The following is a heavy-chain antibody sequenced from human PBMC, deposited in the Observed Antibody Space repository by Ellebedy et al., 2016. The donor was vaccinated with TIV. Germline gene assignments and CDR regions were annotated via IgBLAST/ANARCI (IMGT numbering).Heavy chain of an antibody. CDR2: ISGYNGNT. J-gene: IGHJ4*02. Sequence: ASVKVSCXASGYIFTSYGISWVRQAPGQGLEWMGWISGYNGNTNYAQTFQGRVTLTTDTSTRTAYMELTSLRSDDTAVYYCARGGRTTGTIRPLDYWGQGTLVTVSS. D-gene: IGHD1-1*01. CDR3: ARGGRTTGTIRPLDY. CDR1: GYIFTSYG. V-gene: IGHV1-18*01.